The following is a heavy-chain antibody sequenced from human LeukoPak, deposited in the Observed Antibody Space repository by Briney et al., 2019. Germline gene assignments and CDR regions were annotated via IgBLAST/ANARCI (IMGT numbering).Heavy chain of an antibody. V-gene: IGHV3-20*04. CDR3: ARFCDYGDH. CDR2: INYIGTST. Sequence: GGSLRLSCAASGFTFSNYNMSWVRHAPGEGVEWVSRINYIGTSTDYADSVKCRFTISRDNAKNPLYLQMNRLRAEGTALYYCARFCDYGDHWGQGTLVTVSS. CDR1: GFTFSNYN. D-gene: IGHD2-21*01. J-gene: IGHJ4*02.